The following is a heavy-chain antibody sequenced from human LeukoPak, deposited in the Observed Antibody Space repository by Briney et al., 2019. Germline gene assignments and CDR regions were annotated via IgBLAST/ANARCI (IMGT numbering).Heavy chain of an antibody. V-gene: IGHV3-74*01. Sequence: PGGSLTLSCAASGFTFSSYWMHWVRHAPGKGLVWVSRIKSDGSGTSYADSVKGRLTISRDNAKNTLYLQMNSLRAEDTAVYYCARGSDSSGWYSSFDYWGQGTLVTVSS. CDR3: ARGSDSSGWYSSFDY. CDR1: GFTFSSYW. CDR2: IKSDGSGT. D-gene: IGHD6-19*01. J-gene: IGHJ4*02.